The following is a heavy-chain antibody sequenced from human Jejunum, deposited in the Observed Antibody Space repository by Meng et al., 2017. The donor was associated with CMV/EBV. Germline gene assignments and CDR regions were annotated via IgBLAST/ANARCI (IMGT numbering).Heavy chain of an antibody. D-gene: IGHD6-19*01. V-gene: IGHV1-18*01. CDR2: ISCYNGDT. Sequence: QFQVMLVWAGGKKPGASGRVSCQASGYAFTHHGISWIRQAPGQGLEWMGWISCYNGDTNYAQKFQGRVTMTTDTSTSTAYMDLRSLRSDDTAVYYCARDPSNTSGRYAYFDYWGQGTLVTVSS. CDR3: ARDPSNTSGRYAYFDY. J-gene: IGHJ4*02. CDR1: GYAFTHHG.